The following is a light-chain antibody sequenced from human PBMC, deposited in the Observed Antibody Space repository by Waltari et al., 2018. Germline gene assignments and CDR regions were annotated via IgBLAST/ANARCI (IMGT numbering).Light chain of an antibody. J-gene: IGLJ2*01. Sequence: SYGLTQPPSASVSPGQTARINCSADVLPTDYGHWYQQKPGRAPVVGIFKDTERPPGIPERFSGSGSGTTVTLTITGVQAEDEADYYCQSTDTIGTTVVFGGGTRLIAL. V-gene: IGLV3-25*03. CDR2: KDT. CDR1: VLPTDY. CDR3: QSTDTIGTTVV.